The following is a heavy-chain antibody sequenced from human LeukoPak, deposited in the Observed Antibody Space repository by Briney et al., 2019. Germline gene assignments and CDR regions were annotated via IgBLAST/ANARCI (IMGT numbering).Heavy chain of an antibody. Sequence: SVKVSCKASGGTLSSYPVSWVRQAPGQGLELMGRIIPILDLTNYAQRFQGRVTITADTSTSTVYMELNSLRSEDTAVYYCASRYYDSSRYYQYYFDYWGQGTLVTVSS. V-gene: IGHV1-69*02. CDR1: GGTLSSYP. CDR2: IIPILDLT. J-gene: IGHJ4*02. CDR3: ASRYYDSSRYYQYYFDY. D-gene: IGHD3-22*01.